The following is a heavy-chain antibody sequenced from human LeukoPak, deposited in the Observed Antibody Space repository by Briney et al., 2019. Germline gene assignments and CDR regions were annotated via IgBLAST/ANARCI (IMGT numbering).Heavy chain of an antibody. J-gene: IGHJ5*02. Sequence: PGGSLRLSCAASGFTFSSYAMSWVRQAPGKGLEWVSAISGSGGSTYYADSVKGRFTISRDNSKNTLYLQMNSLRAEDTAVYYCAKNPFVVVVAATPWFDPWGLGTLVTVSS. CDR2: ISGSGGST. CDR1: GFTFSSYA. D-gene: IGHD2-15*01. CDR3: AKNPFVVVVAATPWFDP. V-gene: IGHV3-23*01.